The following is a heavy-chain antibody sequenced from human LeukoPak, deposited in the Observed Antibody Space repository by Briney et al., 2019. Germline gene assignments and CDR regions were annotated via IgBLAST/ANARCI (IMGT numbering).Heavy chain of an antibody. D-gene: IGHD3-10*01. CDR1: GGSFGGHY. CDR2: INHSGST. CDR3: ARPRYVSGSLDS. J-gene: IGHJ4*02. V-gene: IGHV4-34*01. Sequence: SETLSLTCAVYGGSFGGHYWTWIRQPPGKGLEWIGEINHSGSTTYNPSLNNQVTISIDTSRNQFSLKLSSVAAADTAVYYCARPRYVSGSLDSWGQGTLVTVSS.